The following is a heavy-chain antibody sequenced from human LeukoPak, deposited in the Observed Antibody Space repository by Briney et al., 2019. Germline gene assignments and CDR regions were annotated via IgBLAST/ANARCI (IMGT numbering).Heavy chain of an antibody. J-gene: IGHJ4*02. V-gene: IGHV3-53*05. CDR1: GFTVSSNY. Sequence: PGWSLRLSCAASGFTVSSNYMSWVRQAPGRGLEWVSVIYTGGSTYYPDSVKGRFTISRDNSKNTLYLQMNSLRAEDTGVYYCGRDEQLAFQDWGQGTLVTVSS. D-gene: IGHD6-13*01. CDR3: GRDEQLAFQD. CDR2: IYTGGST.